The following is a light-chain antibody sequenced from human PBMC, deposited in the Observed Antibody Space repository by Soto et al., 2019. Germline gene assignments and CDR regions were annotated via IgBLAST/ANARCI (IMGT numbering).Light chain of an antibody. V-gene: IGLV2-14*01. CDR1: SSDVGGYNY. CDR3: SSYTSSSTLCYV. Sequence: QSALTQPASVSGSPGQSITISCTGTSSDVGGYNYVSWYQQHPGKAPKLMIYDVSNRPSGVSNRFSGSKSGNTASLTISGLQAEDEADYYCSSYTSSSTLCYVFRTETKLTVL. CDR2: DVS. J-gene: IGLJ1*01.